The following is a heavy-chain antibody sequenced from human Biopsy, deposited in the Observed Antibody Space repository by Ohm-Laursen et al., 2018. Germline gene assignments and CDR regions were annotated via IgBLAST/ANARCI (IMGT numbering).Heavy chain of an antibody. J-gene: IGHJ4*02. D-gene: IGHD3-22*01. CDR2: IIPSLDLA. CDR1: GDTFKNYA. CDR3: ARGGKCYDSSGFYHVSLDY. V-gene: IGHV1-69*04. Sequence: GASVKVSCKASGDTFKNYALTWVRQAPGQGLEWMGRIIPSLDLADNAHQFQGRVTITADKSTSTAYMEVTNLRPEDTAMYYCARGGKCYDSSGFYHVSLDYWGQGSLVIVSS.